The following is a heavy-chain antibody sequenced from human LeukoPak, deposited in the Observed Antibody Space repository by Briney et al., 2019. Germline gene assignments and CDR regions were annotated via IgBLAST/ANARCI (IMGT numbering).Heavy chain of an antibody. D-gene: IGHD1-26*01. CDR2: IYYSGST. CDR3: ARSNSATYEAWFDP. J-gene: IGHJ5*02. V-gene: IGHV4-59*01. CDR1: GGSISTYF. Sequence: SETLSPTCTVSGGSISTYFWSWLRQPPGKGLEWIGYIYYSGSTNYNPSLKSRVTISVDTSKNQFSLKLSSVTAADTAVYYCARSNSATYEAWFDPWGQGTLVTVSS.